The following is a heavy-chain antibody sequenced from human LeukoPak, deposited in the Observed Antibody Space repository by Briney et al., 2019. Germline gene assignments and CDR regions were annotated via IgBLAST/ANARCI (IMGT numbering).Heavy chain of an antibody. Sequence: GGSLRLSCAASGFTFSTYWMHWVRHAPGKGLVWVSRIKSDGSNTAYADSVKGRFTISRDNAKNTLYLQANSLRAEDTAVYFCARTTYSGSKIEYWGQGALVTVSS. CDR3: ARTTYSGSKIEY. J-gene: IGHJ4*02. CDR2: IKSDGSNT. V-gene: IGHV3-74*01. CDR1: GFTFSTYW. D-gene: IGHD5-12*01.